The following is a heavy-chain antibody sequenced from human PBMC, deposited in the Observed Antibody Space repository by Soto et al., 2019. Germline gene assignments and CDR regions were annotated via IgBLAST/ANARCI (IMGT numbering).Heavy chain of an antibody. CDR2: ISYSGSAY. J-gene: IGHJ6*02. V-gene: IGHV4-30-2*01. Sequence: SETLSLTCTVSGDSIISGAYSWSWIRQPPGKGLEWIGYISYSGSAYYYNPSLKGRLTISIDRSNNQFSLKLTSVTAADTAVYYCARDGAWRGLDVWGPGTTVTVSS. CDR1: GDSIISGAYS. CDR3: ARDGAWRGLDV. D-gene: IGHD1-26*01.